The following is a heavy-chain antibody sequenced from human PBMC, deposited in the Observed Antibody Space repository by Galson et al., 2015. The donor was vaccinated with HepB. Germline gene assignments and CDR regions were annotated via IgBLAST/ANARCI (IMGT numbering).Heavy chain of an antibody. CDR1: GGSISNNMYY. J-gene: IGHJ5*02. CDR2: IYYTGTT. D-gene: IGHD3-16*01. V-gene: IGHV4-39*07. CDR3: ARLSNRALGCVDP. Sequence: SETLSLTCTVSGGSISNNMYYWDWIRQPPGKGLEWIGSIYYTGTTYYNPSPKSPVTISVDTSKNQFSLKLSSVTAADTAVYYCARLSNRALGCVDPWGQGTLVTVSS.